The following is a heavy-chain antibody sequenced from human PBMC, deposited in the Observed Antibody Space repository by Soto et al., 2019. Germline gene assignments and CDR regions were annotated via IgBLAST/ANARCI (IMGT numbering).Heavy chain of an antibody. V-gene: IGHV3-74*03. Sequence: EVQLVESGGGLVQPGGSLRLSCAGSGFTFSGYWMHWVRQAQGKGPVWVSRLNPNGTFTTNADSVTGRFTISRDNAKNTVYLQMNSLRADDTAVYYSARGGTSTTYGGLFYNWGQGTLVTVSS. J-gene: IGHJ4*02. CDR1: GFTFSGYW. D-gene: IGHD2-2*01. CDR2: LNPNGTFT. CDR3: ARGGTSTTYGGLFYN.